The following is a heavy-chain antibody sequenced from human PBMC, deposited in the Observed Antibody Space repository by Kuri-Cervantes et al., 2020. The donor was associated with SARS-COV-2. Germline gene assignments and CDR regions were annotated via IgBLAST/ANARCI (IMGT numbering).Heavy chain of an antibody. CDR1: GGSISSYY. V-gene: IGHV4-59*01. CDR2: IYYSGST. Sequence: SETLCLTCTVSGGSISSYYWSWIRQPPGKGLEWIGYIYYSGSTYYNPSLKSRVTISVDTSKNQFSLKLSSVTAADTAVYYYARGLWNGLHENWGQGTLVTVSS. J-gene: IGHJ4*02. CDR3: ARGLWNGLHEN. D-gene: IGHD3-3*01.